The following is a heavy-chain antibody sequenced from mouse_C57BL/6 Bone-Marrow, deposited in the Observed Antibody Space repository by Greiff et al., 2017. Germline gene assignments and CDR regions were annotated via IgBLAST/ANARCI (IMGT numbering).Heavy chain of an antibody. Sequence: DVKLQESGGDLVKPGGSLKLSCAASGFTFSSYGMSWVRQTPDKRLEWVATISSGGSYTYYPDSVKGRFTISRDNAKNTLYLQMSSLKSEDTAMYYCAREANLLWYWYFAVWGTGTTVTVSS. CDR1: GFTFSSYG. J-gene: IGHJ1*03. CDR2: ISSGGSYT. D-gene: IGHD2-1*01. CDR3: AREANLLWYWYFAV. V-gene: IGHV5-6*02.